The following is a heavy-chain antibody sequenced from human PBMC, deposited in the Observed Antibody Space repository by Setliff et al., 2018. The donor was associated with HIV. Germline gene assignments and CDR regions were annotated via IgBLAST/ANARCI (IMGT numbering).Heavy chain of an antibody. CDR1: GYSFSSYW. D-gene: IGHD2-15*01. Sequence: PGESLKISCKGSGYSFSSYWIAWVRQMPGKGLEWMGIIYPGDSDTRYSPSFQGQVTISADKSISTAYLQWRSLKASDTATYYCARHVSSGLRLYYHYVDVWGKGTTVTVSS. CDR2: IYPGDSDT. CDR3: ARHVSSGLRLYYHYVDV. J-gene: IGHJ6*03. V-gene: IGHV5-51*01.